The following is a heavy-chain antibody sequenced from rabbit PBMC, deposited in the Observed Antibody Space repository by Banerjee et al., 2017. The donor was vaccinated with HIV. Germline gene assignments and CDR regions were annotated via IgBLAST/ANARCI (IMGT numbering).Heavy chain of an antibody. CDR1: GFDFSSNA. J-gene: IGHJ2*01. Sequence: QSLEESGGDLVKPGASLTLTCTASGFDFSSNAMCWVRQAPGKGLEWIACVADGVSGSPYYATWAKGRFTISETSSTTVTLQMTSLTAADTATYFCARGLGYASLRGQGTLVTVS. D-gene: IGHD1-1*01. CDR3: ARGLGYASL. V-gene: IGHV1S40*01. CDR2: VADGVSGSP.